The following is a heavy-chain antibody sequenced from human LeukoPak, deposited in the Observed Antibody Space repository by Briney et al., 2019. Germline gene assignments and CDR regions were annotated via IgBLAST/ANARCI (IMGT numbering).Heavy chain of an antibody. J-gene: IGHJ5*02. D-gene: IGHD2-2*01. Sequence: PSETLSLTCAVYGGSFSGYYWSWIRQPPGKGLEWIGEINHSGSTNYNPSLKSRVTMSVDTSKNQFSLKLSSVTAADTAVYYCAREGAYCSSTSCYNWFDPWGQGTLVTVSS. CDR3: AREGAYCSSTSCYNWFDP. CDR2: INHSGST. V-gene: IGHV4-34*01. CDR1: GGSFSGYY.